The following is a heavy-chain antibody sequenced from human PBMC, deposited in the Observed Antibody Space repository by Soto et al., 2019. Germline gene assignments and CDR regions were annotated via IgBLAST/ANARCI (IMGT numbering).Heavy chain of an antibody. CDR1: GYTLTELS. J-gene: IGHJ6*02. CDR3: ATDIVVVTDAPYYYYYGMDV. Sequence: ASVEVSCKVSGYTLTELSMHWVRQAPGKGLEWMGGFDPEDGETIYAQKFQGRVTMTEDTSTDTAYMELSSLRSEDTAVYYCATDIVVVTDAPYYYYYGMDVWGQGTTVTVSS. V-gene: IGHV1-24*01. CDR2: FDPEDGET. D-gene: IGHD2-21*02.